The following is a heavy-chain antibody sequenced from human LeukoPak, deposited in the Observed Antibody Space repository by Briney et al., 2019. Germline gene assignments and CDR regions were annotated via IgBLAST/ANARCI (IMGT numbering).Heavy chain of an antibody. Sequence: PGGSLRLSCAASGFTFSSYSMNWGRQAPGEGLEWVSSISSSSSYIYYADSVKGRFTISRDNAKNSLYLQMNSLRAEDTAVYYCARDPFTSGDYYDSSGYSGYWGQGTLVTVSS. CDR3: ARDPFTSGDYYDSSGYSGY. CDR2: ISSSSSYI. D-gene: IGHD3-22*01. V-gene: IGHV3-21*01. J-gene: IGHJ4*02. CDR1: GFTFSSYS.